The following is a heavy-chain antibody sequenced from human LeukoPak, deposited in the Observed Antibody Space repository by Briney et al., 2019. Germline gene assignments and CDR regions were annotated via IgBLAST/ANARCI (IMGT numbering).Heavy chain of an antibody. CDR2: IVVGSGNT. CDR3: AAGIRSGWVPPAIDY. J-gene: IGHJ4*02. CDR1: GFTFTSSA. V-gene: IGHV1-58*02. D-gene: IGHD6-19*01. Sequence: ASVKVSCKASGFTFTSSAMQWVRQARGQRLEWIGWIVVGSGNTNYAQKFQERVTITRGMSTSTAYMELSSLRSEDTAVYYCAAGIRSGWVPPAIDYWGQGTLVTVSS.